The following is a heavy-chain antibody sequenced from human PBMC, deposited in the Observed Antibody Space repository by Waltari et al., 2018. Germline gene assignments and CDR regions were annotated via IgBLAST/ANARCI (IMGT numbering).Heavy chain of an antibody. V-gene: IGHV4-39*01. J-gene: IGHJ6*02. CDR1: GGSIRSSSSY. Sequence: QLPLQESAPGLVKPSETLSPTCTVSGGSIRSSSSYWGWIRQPPGEGLAWLGSIYYSGSTYYNPSIKSRVTISVDTSKNQFSLKLSSVTAADTAVYYCARHYYDSSGYYFYYYYGMDVWGQGTTVTVSS. CDR3: ARHYYDSSGYYFYYYYGMDV. CDR2: IYYSGST. D-gene: IGHD3-22*01.